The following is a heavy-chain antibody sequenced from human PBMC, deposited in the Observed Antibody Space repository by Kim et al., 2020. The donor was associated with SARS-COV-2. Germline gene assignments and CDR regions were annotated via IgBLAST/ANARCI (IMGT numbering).Heavy chain of an antibody. CDR2: ITGSGGRT. Sequence: GGSLRLSCAASGFMFSSYAMGWVRQAPGKGLEWVSGITGSGGRTYYADSVKGRFTMSRDNPKNMVFLEMSSLRVEDTALYYCAKRDYSDPTTFSPLFDSWGQGTLVTVSS. CDR1: GFMFSSYA. J-gene: IGHJ4*02. CDR3: AKRDYSDPTTFSPLFDS. V-gene: IGHV3-23*01. D-gene: IGHD3-22*01.